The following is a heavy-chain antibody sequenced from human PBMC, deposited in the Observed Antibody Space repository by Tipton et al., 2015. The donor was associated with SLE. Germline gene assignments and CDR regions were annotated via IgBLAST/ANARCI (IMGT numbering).Heavy chain of an antibody. CDR2: IYRTGNT. D-gene: IGHD3-3*01. J-gene: IGHJ4*02. Sequence: TLSLTCTVSGYSISSGFYWQWIRPAPGKGLEWIGSIYRTGNTFYNSSLNSRVTISQDTSRNQFSLKLTSVTAADTAVYYCARGQQIFGAVKLIDYWGQGTLVTVSS. CDR1: GYSISSGFY. V-gene: IGHV4-38-2*02. CDR3: ARGQQIFGAVKLIDY.